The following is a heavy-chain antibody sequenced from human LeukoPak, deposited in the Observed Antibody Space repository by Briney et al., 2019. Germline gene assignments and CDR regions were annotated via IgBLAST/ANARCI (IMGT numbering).Heavy chain of an antibody. Sequence: SETLSLTCTVSGGSISSSNYYWGWLRQPPGKGLEWIGTIYYSGSTYSNPSLKSRLTISGDTSKNQFSLKLSSVTAADTAVYYCARHDGYCSGDTCYSGRFDPWGQGTLVTVSS. CDR1: GGSISSSNYY. CDR3: ARHDGYCSGDTCYSGRFDP. D-gene: IGHD2-15*01. CDR2: IYYSGST. V-gene: IGHV4-39*01. J-gene: IGHJ5*02.